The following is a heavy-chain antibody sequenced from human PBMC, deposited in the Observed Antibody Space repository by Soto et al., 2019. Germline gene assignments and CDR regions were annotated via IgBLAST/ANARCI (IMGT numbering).Heavy chain of an antibody. J-gene: IGHJ4*02. D-gene: IGHD3-3*01. CDR1: GFTFSSYS. Sequence: PGGSLRLSCAASGFTFSSYSMNWVRQAPGKGLEWVSYISSSSSTIYYADSVKGRFTISRDNAKNSLYLQMNRLRDEDTAVYYCARSLNYDFWSGYLIDYWGPGTLLTVYS. V-gene: IGHV3-48*02. CDR2: ISSSSSTI. CDR3: ARSLNYDFWSGYLIDY.